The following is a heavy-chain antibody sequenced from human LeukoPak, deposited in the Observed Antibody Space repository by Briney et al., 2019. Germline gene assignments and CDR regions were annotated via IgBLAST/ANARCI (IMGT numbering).Heavy chain of an antibody. V-gene: IGHV3-30*04. CDR3: GHNS. CDR1: GFTFSRSA. Sequence: PGGSLRLSCAASGFTFSRSAMHWVRQAPGKGLERVAGISYDGSSKYYADSVEGRFTISRDNPKNTMFLQMNSLRVEDTAVYYCGHNSWGQGTLVTVSS. J-gene: IGHJ4*02. CDR2: ISYDGSSK.